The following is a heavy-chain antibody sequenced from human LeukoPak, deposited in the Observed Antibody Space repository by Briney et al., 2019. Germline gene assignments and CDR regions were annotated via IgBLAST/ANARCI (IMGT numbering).Heavy chain of an antibody. CDR2: IIPIFGIA. V-gene: IGHV1-69*04. CDR1: GGTFSSYA. CDR3: AREGGILTGYYYYFDY. D-gene: IGHD3-9*01. J-gene: IGHJ4*02. Sequence: SVKVSCKASGGTFSSYAISWVRQAPGQGLEWMGRIIPIFGIANYAQKFQGGVTITADISTSTAYMELSSLRSEDTAVYYCAREGGILTGYYYYFDYWGQGTLVTVSS.